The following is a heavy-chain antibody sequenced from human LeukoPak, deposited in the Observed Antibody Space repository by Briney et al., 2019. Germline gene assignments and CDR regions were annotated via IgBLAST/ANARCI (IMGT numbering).Heavy chain of an antibody. CDR2: IYYSGST. D-gene: IGHD3-3*01. Sequence: SETLSLTCTVSGGSTSSYYWSWIRQPPGKGLEWIGYIYYSGSTNYNPSLKSRVTISVDTSKNQFSLKLSSVTAADTAVYYCARRRITIFGVVISHDAFDIWGQGTMVTVSS. V-gene: IGHV4-59*01. CDR3: ARRRITIFGVVISHDAFDI. J-gene: IGHJ3*02. CDR1: GGSTSSYY.